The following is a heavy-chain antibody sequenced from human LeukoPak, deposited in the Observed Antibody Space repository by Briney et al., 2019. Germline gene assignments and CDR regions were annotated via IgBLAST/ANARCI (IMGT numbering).Heavy chain of an antibody. CDR1: GGSTTSHY. CDR2: IYYSGST. Sequence: SETLSLTCNVSGGSTTSHYWSWIRQPLGKGLEWIAYIYYSGSTNYNPSLKSRVTISVDTSKNQFSLKLSSVTAADTAAYYCARFSSGDAFDIWGQGTMVTVSS. CDR3: ARFSSGDAFDI. D-gene: IGHD3-22*01. J-gene: IGHJ3*02. V-gene: IGHV4-59*11.